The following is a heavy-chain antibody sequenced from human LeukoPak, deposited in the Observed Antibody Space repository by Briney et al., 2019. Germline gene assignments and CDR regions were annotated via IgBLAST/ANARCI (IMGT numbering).Heavy chain of an antibody. CDR3: ATPGIAAAGFVDY. D-gene: IGHD6-13*01. Sequence: SETLSLTCTVSGYSISSGYYWGWIRQPPGKGLEWIGSIYHSGSTYYNPSLKSRVTISVDTSKNQFSLKLSSVTAADTAVYYCATPGIAAAGFVDYWGQGTLVTVSS. CDR2: IYHSGST. V-gene: IGHV4-38-2*02. CDR1: GYSISSGYY. J-gene: IGHJ4*02.